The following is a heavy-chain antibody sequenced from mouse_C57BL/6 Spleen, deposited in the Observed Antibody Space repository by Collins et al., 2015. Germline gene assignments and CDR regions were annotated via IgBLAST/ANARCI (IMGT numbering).Heavy chain of an antibody. J-gene: IGHJ4*01. Sequence: DVKLVESGELSEAWRSLKLSCAASGFTFSSYYMSWVRQTPEKRLELVAAINSNGGSTYYPDTVKGRFTISRDNAKNTLYLQMSSLKSEDTALYYCARRSYGNYDAMDYWGQGTSVTVSS. CDR3: ARRSYGNYDAMDY. D-gene: IGHD2-1*01. CDR2: INSNGGST. CDR1: GFTFSSYY. V-gene: IGHV5-6-2*01.